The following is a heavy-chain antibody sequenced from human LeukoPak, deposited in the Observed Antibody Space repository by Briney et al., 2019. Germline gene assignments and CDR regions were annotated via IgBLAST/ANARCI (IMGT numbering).Heavy chain of an antibody. CDR3: ARVVSSSYRDY. CDR2: IYTSGST. V-gene: IGHV4-61*02. D-gene: IGHD6-13*01. Sequence: SETLSLTCTVSGGSISSGSYYWSWIRQPAGKGLEWIGRIYTSGSTYYNPSLKSRVTISVDTSKNQFSLKLSSVTAADTAVYYCARVVSSSYRDYWGQGTLVTVSS. CDR1: GGSISSGSYY. J-gene: IGHJ4*02.